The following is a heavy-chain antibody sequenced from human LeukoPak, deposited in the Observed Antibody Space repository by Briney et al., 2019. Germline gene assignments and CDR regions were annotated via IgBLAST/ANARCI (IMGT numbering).Heavy chain of an antibody. CDR1: GFTFSTYA. D-gene: IGHD3-16*01. J-gene: IGHJ6*03. CDR3: ARGGTPVFYYYMDV. CDR2: FSGSGGNT. Sequence: GGSLRLSCAASGFTFSTYAMSWVRQAPGKGLEWVSSFSGSGGNTYYAYSVMGRFTISRDNSKNTLYLQLNSLRAEDTAVYYCARGGTPVFYYYMDVWGKGTTVTVSS. V-gene: IGHV3-23*01.